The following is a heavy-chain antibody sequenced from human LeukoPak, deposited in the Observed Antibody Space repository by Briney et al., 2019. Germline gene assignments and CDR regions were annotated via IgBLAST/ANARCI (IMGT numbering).Heavy chain of an antibody. Sequence: GASVKVSCKASGYTFTSYYMHWVRQAPGQGLDWMGWINGGSGNTKYSPEFQGRVTITRDTSASTAYMELSSLRSEDTAVYYCANPRYDSSGYYYVDWGQGTLVTVSS. V-gene: IGHV1-3*01. CDR2: INGGSGNT. J-gene: IGHJ4*02. CDR1: GYTFTSYY. CDR3: ANPRYDSSGYYYVD. D-gene: IGHD3-22*01.